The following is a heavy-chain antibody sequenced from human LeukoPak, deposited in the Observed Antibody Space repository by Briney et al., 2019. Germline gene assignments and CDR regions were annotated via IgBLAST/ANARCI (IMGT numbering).Heavy chain of an antibody. D-gene: IGHD3-22*01. J-gene: IGHJ4*02. CDR2: IYSSGTT. CDR1: GGSINSYQ. V-gene: IGHV4-4*07. Sequence: PSETLSLTCTVSGGSINSYQWNWIRQPAGTRLEWIGRIYSSGTTNYNPSLKGRVTMSIDTSKNQFSLKMNSVTAADTAVYFCARHNYDRIIDYWGQGTLVTVAS. CDR3: ARHNYDRIIDY.